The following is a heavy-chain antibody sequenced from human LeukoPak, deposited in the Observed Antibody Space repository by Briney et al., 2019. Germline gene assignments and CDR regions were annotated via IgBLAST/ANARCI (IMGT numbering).Heavy chain of an antibody. Sequence: GGSLRLSCAASGFTFSSYTINWVRQAPGRGLEWVSSIISSGSYIYYADSVKGRFTISRDNAKNSLYLQMNSLRAEDTAVYYCARDFGGYCSSSSCYLGYLDYWGQGTLVTVSS. CDR1: GFTFSSYT. V-gene: IGHV3-21*03. D-gene: IGHD2-2*01. J-gene: IGHJ4*02. CDR2: IISSGSYI. CDR3: ARDFGGYCSSSSCYLGYLDY.